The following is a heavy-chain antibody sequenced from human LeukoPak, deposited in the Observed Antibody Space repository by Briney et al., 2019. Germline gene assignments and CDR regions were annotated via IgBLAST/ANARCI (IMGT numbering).Heavy chain of an antibody. J-gene: IGHJ3*02. CDR3: AKDWVDSSPDDAFDI. V-gene: IGHV3-9*01. CDR2: ICWNSGSI. Sequence: GRSLRLSCAASGFTFDDYAMHWVPHAPGKGLEWVSGICWNSGSIGYADSVKGRFTISRDNAKNSLYLQMNSLRAEDTALYYCAKDWVDSSPDDAFDIWGQGTMVTVSS. D-gene: IGHD1-14*01. CDR1: GFTFDDYA.